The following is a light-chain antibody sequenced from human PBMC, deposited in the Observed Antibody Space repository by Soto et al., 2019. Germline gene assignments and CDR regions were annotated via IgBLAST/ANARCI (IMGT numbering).Light chain of an antibody. CDR1: QGINNY. CDR3: QHHDSYPLT. Sequence: DIQLTQSPSFLSASVGDRVTITCRASQGINNYLAWYQQQPGKAPNLLIYGASTLQSGVPARFSGSGYGTEFTLTITTLQPEDCATYYCQHHDSYPLTFGGGTKVEIK. CDR2: GAS. J-gene: IGKJ4*01. V-gene: IGKV1-9*01.